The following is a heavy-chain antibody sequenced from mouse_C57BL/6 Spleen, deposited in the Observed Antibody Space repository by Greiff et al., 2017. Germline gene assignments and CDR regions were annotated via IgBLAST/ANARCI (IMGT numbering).Heavy chain of an antibody. J-gene: IGHJ4*01. CDR1: GYSFTGYY. V-gene: IGHV1-42*01. Sequence: VQLQQPGPELVKPGASVKISCKASGYSFTGYYMNWVKQSPEKSLEWIGEINPSTGGTTYNQKFKAKATLTVDKSSSTAYMQLKSLTSEDSAVYYCARRGYDYDAYYAMDYWGQGTSVTVSS. D-gene: IGHD2-4*01. CDR2: INPSTGGT. CDR3: ARRGYDYDAYYAMDY.